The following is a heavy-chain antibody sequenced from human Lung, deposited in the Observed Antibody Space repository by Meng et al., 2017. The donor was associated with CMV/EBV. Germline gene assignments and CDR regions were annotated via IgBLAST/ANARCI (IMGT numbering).Heavy chain of an antibody. D-gene: IGHD3-3*01. CDR2: ISYDGSKK. V-gene: IGHV3-30*04. CDR1: GFMFSSYS. CDR3: ARADYANYGFWCGFTAF. J-gene: IGHJ4*02. Sequence: GGSXRLXCVASGFMFSSYSLHWVRQAPGKGLEWVAVISYDGSKKEYADSVKGRFTVSRDNSKNTLYLQMNTLRADDTAVYYCARADYANYGFWCGFTAFWXQGTXVTVSS.